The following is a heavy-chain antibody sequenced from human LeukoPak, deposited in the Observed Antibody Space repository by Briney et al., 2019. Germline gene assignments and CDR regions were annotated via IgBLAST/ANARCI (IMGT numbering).Heavy chain of an antibody. CDR3: ARNTGTYDY. D-gene: IGHD1-1*01. Sequence: GGSLRLSCADSGFTFSSNYMRWVRQVPGKGLEWVSYISTTSSLTKYADSVKGRFTISRDNAKNSLYLQMNSMRAEDTAVYYCARNTGTYDYWGQGTLVSVSS. CDR2: ISTTSSLT. CDR1: GFTFSSNY. V-gene: IGHV3-11*06. J-gene: IGHJ4*02.